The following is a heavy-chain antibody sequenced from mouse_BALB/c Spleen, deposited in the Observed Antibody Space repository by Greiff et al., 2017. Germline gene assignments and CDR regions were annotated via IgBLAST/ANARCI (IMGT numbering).Heavy chain of an antibody. D-gene: IGHD1-1*01. Sequence: VQLVESGPGLVAPSQSLSITCTVSGFSLTSYGVHWVRQPPGKGLEWLGVIWAGGSTNYNSALMSRLSISKDNSKSQVFLKMNSLQTDDTAMYYCATYYGSSGYFDYWGQGTTLTVSS. J-gene: IGHJ2*01. CDR2: IWAGGST. CDR3: ATYYGSSGYFDY. V-gene: IGHV2-9*02. CDR1: GFSLTSYG.